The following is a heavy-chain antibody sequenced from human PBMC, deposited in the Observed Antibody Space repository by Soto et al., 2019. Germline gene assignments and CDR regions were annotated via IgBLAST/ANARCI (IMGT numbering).Heavy chain of an antibody. CDR1: GYTFTSYA. CDR2: ISAYNGNT. Sequence: ASVKVSCKASGYTFTSYAMHWVRQAPGQRLEWMGWISAYNGNTKYAQKLQGRVTMTTDTSTSTAYMELRSLRSDDTAVYYCARDIGSGWYGAIDYWGQGTLVTVSS. V-gene: IGHV1-18*01. D-gene: IGHD6-19*01. CDR3: ARDIGSGWYGAIDY. J-gene: IGHJ4*02.